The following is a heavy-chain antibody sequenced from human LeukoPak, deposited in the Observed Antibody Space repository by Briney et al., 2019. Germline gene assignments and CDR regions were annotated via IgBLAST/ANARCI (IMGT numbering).Heavy chain of an antibody. CDR3: AKPAGLSLSGAFDI. J-gene: IGHJ3*02. D-gene: IGHD1-26*01. CDR2: ISGSGGRT. V-gene: IGHV3-23*01. Sequence: PGGSLRLSCAASGFTFSSYAMSWVRQAPGKGLEGVSAISGSGGRTYYADSVNGRLTISKDNSKNKLYLQTNSPRAEDTAVYYCAKPAGLSLSGAFDIWGQGTMVTASS. CDR1: GFTFSSYA.